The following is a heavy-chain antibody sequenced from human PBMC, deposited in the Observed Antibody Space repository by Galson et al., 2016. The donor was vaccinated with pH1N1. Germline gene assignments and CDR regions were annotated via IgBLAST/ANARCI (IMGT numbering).Heavy chain of an antibody. J-gene: IGHJ4*02. CDR1: GFTLGDFY. CDR3: TRENHHKFDY. V-gene: IGHV3-72*01. CDR2: ITKRPEGYTT. Sequence: SLRLSCAASGFTLGDFYMDWVRQAPGKGLEWVGRITKRPEGYTTQDAASVKGRFIISREDSKDLSYLQMNSLKTEDTAVYYCTRENHHKFDYWGQGTLVNVSS.